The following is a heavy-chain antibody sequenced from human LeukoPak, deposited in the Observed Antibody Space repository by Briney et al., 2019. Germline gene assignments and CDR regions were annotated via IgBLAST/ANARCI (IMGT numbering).Heavy chain of an antibody. Sequence: PSETLSLTCAVYGGSFSGYYWSWIRRPPGKGLEWIGEINHSGSTNYNPSLKSRVTISVDTSKNQFSLKLSSVTAADTAVYYCARFNRRGAFDIWGQGTMVTVSS. J-gene: IGHJ3*02. V-gene: IGHV4-34*01. CDR1: GGSFSGYY. D-gene: IGHD1-14*01. CDR3: ARFNRRGAFDI. CDR2: INHSGST.